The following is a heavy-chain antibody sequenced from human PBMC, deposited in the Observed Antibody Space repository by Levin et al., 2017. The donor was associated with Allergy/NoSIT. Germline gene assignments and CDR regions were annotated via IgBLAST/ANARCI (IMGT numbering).Heavy chain of an antibody. D-gene: IGHD6-19*01. CDR1: GFTFSNFW. V-gene: IGHV3-7*01. J-gene: IGHJ4*02. CDR3: ARFSCERNGWCIDY. CDR2: IKPDGSEQ. Sequence: PGGSLRLSCAVSGFTFSNFWMTWVRQAPGKGLEWVGNIKPDGSEQFHVDSVRDRFTISRDNAKNSLSLEMNSVRAEDTAVYYCARFSCERNGWCIDYWGQGTLVTVSS.